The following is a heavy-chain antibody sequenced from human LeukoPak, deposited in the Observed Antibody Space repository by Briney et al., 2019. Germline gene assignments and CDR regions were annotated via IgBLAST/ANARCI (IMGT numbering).Heavy chain of an antibody. V-gene: IGHV3-21*01. J-gene: IGHJ4*02. CDR1: GFTFSSYA. D-gene: IGHD1-7*01. CDR2: ISSSSSYI. CDR3: ARAARRYGITGTGDY. Sequence: PGGSLRLSCAASGFTFSSYAMSWVRQAPGKGLEWVSSISSSSSYIYYADSVKGRFTISRDNAKNSLYLQMNSLRAEDTAVYYCARAARRYGITGTGDYWGQGTLVTVSS.